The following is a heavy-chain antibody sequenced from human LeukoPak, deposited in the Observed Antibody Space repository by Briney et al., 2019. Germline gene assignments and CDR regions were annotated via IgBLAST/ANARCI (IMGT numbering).Heavy chain of an antibody. CDR2: ISGSGGST. V-gene: IGHV3-23*01. D-gene: IGHD3-9*01. Sequence: LAGGSLRLSCAASGLTFSSYAMSWVRQAPGKGLEWVSAISGSGGSTYYADSVKGRFTISRDNSKNTLYLQMNSLRAEDTAVYYCAKASTDILTGYYPDYWGQGTLVTVSS. J-gene: IGHJ4*02. CDR1: GLTFSSYA. CDR3: AKASTDILTGYYPDY.